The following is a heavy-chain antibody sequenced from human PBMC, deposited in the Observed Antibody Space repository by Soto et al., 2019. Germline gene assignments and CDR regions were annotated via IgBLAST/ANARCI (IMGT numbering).Heavy chain of an antibody. CDR2: ISGSGSAT. Sequence: GGSLRLSCAASGLTFSTFAMTWVRQPPGKGLEWVSSISGSGSATYYPDSEKGRFTISRDNSRSTLYLQMNNLRADDTAVYYCAKDPALRAPDYWGQGTLVTVSS. V-gene: IGHV3-23*01. D-gene: IGHD3-16*02. CDR1: GLTFSTFA. CDR3: AKDPALRAPDY. J-gene: IGHJ4*02.